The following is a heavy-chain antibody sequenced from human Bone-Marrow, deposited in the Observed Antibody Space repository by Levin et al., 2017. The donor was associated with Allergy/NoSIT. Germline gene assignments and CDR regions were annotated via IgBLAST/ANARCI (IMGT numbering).Heavy chain of an antibody. J-gene: IGHJ4*02. Sequence: GGSLRLSCAASGFTFRTYAMSWVRQAPGKGLEWVSGISGNGGTIYYADSVKGRFTISRDNSKNTVYLQINSLRAEDTAVYYCAKDQGGGYCRGGSCSFDYWGQGTLVTVSS. CDR1: GFTFRTYA. D-gene: IGHD2-15*01. V-gene: IGHV3-23*01. CDR2: ISGNGGTI. CDR3: AKDQGGGYCRGGSCSFDY.